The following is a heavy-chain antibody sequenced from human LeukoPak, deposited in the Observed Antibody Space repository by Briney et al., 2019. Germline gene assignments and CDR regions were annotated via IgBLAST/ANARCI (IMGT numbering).Heavy chain of an antibody. Sequence: GESLKISCKGSGYSFTSYWIGWVRQMPGKGLEWMGIIYPGDSDTRYSPSFQGQVTISADKSISTAYLQWSSPKASDTAMYYCARGERVYCSSTSCSPFDYWGQGTLVTVSS. CDR1: GYSFTSYW. D-gene: IGHD2-2*01. J-gene: IGHJ4*02. CDR2: IYPGDSDT. CDR3: ARGERVYCSSTSCSPFDY. V-gene: IGHV5-51*01.